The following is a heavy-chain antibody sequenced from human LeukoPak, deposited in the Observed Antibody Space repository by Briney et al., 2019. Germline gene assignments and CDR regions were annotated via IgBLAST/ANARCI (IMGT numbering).Heavy chain of an antibody. CDR3: ARSSEVAGTEFDY. D-gene: IGHD6-19*01. CDR1: GGSFSGYY. J-gene: IGHJ4*02. CDR2: IKHSGST. V-gene: IGHV4-34*01. Sequence: SETLSLTCAVYGGSFSGYYWSWIRQPPGKGLEWIGEIKHSGSTNYNPSLKSRVTISVDTSKNQFSLKLSSATAADTAVYYCARSSEVAGTEFDYWGQGTLVTVSS.